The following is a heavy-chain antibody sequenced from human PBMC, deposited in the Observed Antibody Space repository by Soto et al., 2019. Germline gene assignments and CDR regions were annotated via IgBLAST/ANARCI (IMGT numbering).Heavy chain of an antibody. CDR2: IYHNGSP. Sequence: SETLSLTFAVSGGSISVDGDSWTWIRQPPGKGLEWIGYIYHNGSPYYNPSLESRVTVSVDKSKNQFSLKLTSVTAADTAVYYCARSGGYCSGASCYLSFDPWGQGTLVTVSS. CDR3: ARSGGYCSGASCYLSFDP. D-gene: IGHD2-2*01. J-gene: IGHJ5*02. V-gene: IGHV4-30-2*01. CDR1: GGSISVDGDS.